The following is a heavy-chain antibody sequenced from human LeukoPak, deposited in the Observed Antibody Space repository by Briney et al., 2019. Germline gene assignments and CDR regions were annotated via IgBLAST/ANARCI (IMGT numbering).Heavy chain of an antibody. D-gene: IGHD2-2*01. J-gene: IGHJ4*02. V-gene: IGHV4-39*07. CDR3: ARGFPAGHTGVDY. CDR1: GGSISSISSNNSH. CDR2: IYYSGST. Sequence: TPSETLSLTCIVSGGSISSISSNNSHWGWIRQPPGKGLEWIGSIYYSGSTYYNPSLKSRVTISVDTSKNQFSLKLSSVTAADTAVYFCARGFPAGHTGVDYWGQGTLVTVSS.